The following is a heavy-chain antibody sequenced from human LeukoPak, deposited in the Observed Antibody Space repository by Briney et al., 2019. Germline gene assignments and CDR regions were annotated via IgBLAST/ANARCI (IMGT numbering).Heavy chain of an antibody. D-gene: IGHD6-6*01. Sequence: SETLSLTCTVSGGSVSSSIYHWFWIRQPPGTGLEWIGFTYNGGSTYYNPSLKSRVTISVDMAKNQFSLKVMSVTAADTAEYYCARDTSSSPDYWGQGTLVTVSS. CDR1: GGSVSSSIYH. CDR3: ARDTSSSPDY. V-gene: IGHV4-61*01. J-gene: IGHJ4*02. CDR2: TYNGGST.